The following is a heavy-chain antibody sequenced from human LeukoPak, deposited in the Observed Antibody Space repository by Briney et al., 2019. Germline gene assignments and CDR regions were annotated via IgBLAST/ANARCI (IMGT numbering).Heavy chain of an antibody. Sequence: PGGSLRLSCAASGFTFSSYWMNWVRQAPGKGLVWVSRIASDGSSTTYADSVKGRFSISRDNAKNTLYLQMNSLRVEDTAVYYCARIGYSISWSGDYWGQGSLVTVSS. CDR3: ARIGYSISWSGDY. D-gene: IGHD6-13*01. CDR1: GFTFSSYW. V-gene: IGHV3-74*01. J-gene: IGHJ4*02. CDR2: IASDGSST.